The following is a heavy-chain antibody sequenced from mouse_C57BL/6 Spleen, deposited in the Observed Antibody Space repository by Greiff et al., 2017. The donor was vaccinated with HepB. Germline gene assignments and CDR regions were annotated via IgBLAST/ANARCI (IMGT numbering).Heavy chain of an antibody. Sequence: DVQLQESGPGLVKPSQSLSLTCSVTGYSITSGYYWNWIRQFPGNKLEWMGYISYDGSNNYNPSLKNRISITRDTSKNQFFLKLNSVTTEDTATYYCARAWEYWGQGTLVTVSA. V-gene: IGHV3-6*01. D-gene: IGHD4-1*01. CDR2: ISYDGSN. CDR1: GYSITSGYY. CDR3: ARAWEY. J-gene: IGHJ3*01.